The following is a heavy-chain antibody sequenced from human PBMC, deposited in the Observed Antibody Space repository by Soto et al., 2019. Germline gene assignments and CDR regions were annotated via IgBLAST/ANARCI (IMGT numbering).Heavy chain of an antibody. CDR2: IYPEDSDT. D-gene: IGHD2-15*01. CDR1: GYSFTSYW. V-gene: IGHV5-51*01. J-gene: IGHJ5*01. Sequence: GESLKISCKAAGYSFTSYWIGWVRQMPGKGLELMGIIYPEDSDTRYSPSFHGQVTISADKSISTAYLQWSSLRASDTAMYYCARTFDAGGWFDFWGPGALVTVSS. CDR3: ARTFDAGGWFDF.